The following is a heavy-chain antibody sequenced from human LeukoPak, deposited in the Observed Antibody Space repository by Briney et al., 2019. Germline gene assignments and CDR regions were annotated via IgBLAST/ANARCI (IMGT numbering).Heavy chain of an antibody. D-gene: IGHD5-24*01. Sequence: SETLSLTCTVSGGSISSYYWSWIRQPPGKGLEWIGYIYYSGSTNYNPSLKSRVTISVDTSKNQFSLKLSSVTAADTAVYYCARGEEMATSAFDIWGQGTMVTVSS. CDR2: IYYSGST. J-gene: IGHJ3*02. CDR1: GGSISSYY. V-gene: IGHV4-59*12. CDR3: ARGEEMATSAFDI.